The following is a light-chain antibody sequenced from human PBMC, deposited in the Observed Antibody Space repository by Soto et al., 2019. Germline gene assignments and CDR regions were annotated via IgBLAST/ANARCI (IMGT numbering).Light chain of an antibody. CDR2: GAS. CDR1: QSVSSN. J-gene: IGKJ1*01. Sequence: EIVMTQSPATLSVSPGERATLSCRASQSVSSNLAWYQQKPGQAPRLLIYGASIRATGVPARFSGSGSGTDFTLTISSLQSEDFATYYCQQYNSYSQTFGQGTKVEIK. CDR3: QQYNSYSQT. V-gene: IGKV3-15*01.